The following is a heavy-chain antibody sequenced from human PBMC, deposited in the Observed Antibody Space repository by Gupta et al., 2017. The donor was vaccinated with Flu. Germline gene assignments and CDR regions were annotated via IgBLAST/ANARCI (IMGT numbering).Heavy chain of an antibody. D-gene: IGHD2/OR15-2a*01. CDR3: ARDNSLIWFDP. CDR1: RYTFNGPS. V-gene: IGHV7-4-1*01. CDR2: INTRTGNP. Sequence: QEQLLQSGSELPEPVASVKVSCKASRYTFNGPSLNFLPQAPLQGLEWMGWINTRTGNPTYARDFTGRCVFSLDTSVSTADLQIYSLEAEDTAIYYCARDNSLIWFDPWGQGTLVTVSS. J-gene: IGHJ5*02.